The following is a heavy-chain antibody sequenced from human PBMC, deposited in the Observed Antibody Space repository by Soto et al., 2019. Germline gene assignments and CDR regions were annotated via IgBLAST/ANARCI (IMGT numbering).Heavy chain of an antibody. CDR1: GYTFTSYD. Sequence: GASVKVSCKASGYTFTSYDINWVRQATGQGLEWMGWMNPNSGNTGYAQKFQGRVTMTRNTSISTAYMELSSLRSEDTALYYCAKVTKRAAAGRYEYYKYGMDVWGQGTTVTVSS. CDR3: AKVTKRAAAGRYEYYKYGMDV. D-gene: IGHD6-13*01. J-gene: IGHJ6*02. CDR2: MNPNSGNT. V-gene: IGHV1-8*01.